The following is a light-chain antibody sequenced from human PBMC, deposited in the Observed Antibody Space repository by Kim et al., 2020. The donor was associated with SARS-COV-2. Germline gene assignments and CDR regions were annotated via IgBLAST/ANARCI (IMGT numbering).Light chain of an antibody. V-gene: IGLV2-14*03. CDR2: DVS. J-gene: IGLJ3*02. Sequence: GQSITLSCNGTSSDVGGYNYVSWYQQYPGKAPKLMIYDVSKRPSGISDRFSGAKSGNTASLTISGLQAEDESDYYCSSYRDINTWVFGGGNQLTVL. CDR3: SSYRDINTWV. CDR1: SSDVGGYNY.